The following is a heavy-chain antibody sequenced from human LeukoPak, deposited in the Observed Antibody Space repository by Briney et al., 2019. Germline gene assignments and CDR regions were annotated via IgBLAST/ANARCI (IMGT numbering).Heavy chain of an antibody. J-gene: IGHJ4*02. CDR2: ISGSGGST. V-gene: IGHV3-23*01. CDR3: AKGAVAGTLYFDY. CDR1: GFTFSSYA. D-gene: IGHD6-19*01. Sequence: TGGSLRLSCAASGFTFSSYAMSWVRQAPGKGLQWVSTISGSGGSTYYADSVKGRFTISRDNSKNTLYLQMNSLRAEDTAVYYCAKGAVAGTLYFDYWGQETLVTVSS.